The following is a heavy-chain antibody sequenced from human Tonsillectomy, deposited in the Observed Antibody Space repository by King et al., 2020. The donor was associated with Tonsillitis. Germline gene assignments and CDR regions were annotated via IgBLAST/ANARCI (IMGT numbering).Heavy chain of an antibody. Sequence: QLVQSGAEVKKPGASVKVSCKASGYTFTGYYMHWVRQAPGQGLEWMGWIYPNRGGTNYAQKFQGRVTRTRETSISTAYRELSRLRSDDTAVYYCARLVRNYGSGGGYYYMDVWGKGTTVTVSS. J-gene: IGHJ6*03. D-gene: IGHD3-10*01. CDR2: IYPNRGGT. CDR1: GYTFTGYY. CDR3: ARLVRNYGSGGGYYYMDV. V-gene: IGHV1-2*02.